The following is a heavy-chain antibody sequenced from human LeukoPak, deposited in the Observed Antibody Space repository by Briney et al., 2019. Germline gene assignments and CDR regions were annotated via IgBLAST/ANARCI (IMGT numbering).Heavy chain of an antibody. D-gene: IGHD3-10*01. J-gene: IGHJ4*02. CDR1: GFTFSDYY. V-gene: IGHV3-11*01. CDR3: ARDRGAITFDY. CDR2: ISSSGSTI. Sequence: GGSLRLSCAASGFTFSDYYMSWIRQAPGKGLEWVSYISSSGSTIYYADSVKGRSTISRDNAKNSLYLQMYSLRAEDTAVYYCARDRGAITFDYWGQGTLVTVSS.